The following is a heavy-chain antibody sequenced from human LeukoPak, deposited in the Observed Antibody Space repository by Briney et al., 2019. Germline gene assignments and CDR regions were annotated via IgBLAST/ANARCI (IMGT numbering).Heavy chain of an antibody. Sequence: GGSLRLSCAASGFIFSDAWMTWVRQAPGKGLEWVGRIKRIADGGPTDYAAPVKGRFTISRDDSKNTPYLQMNSLKIEDTAVYYCSTNQALDIWGQGTKVTVSS. V-gene: IGHV3-15*01. CDR1: GFIFSDAW. CDR2: IKRIADGGPT. CDR3: STNQALDI. J-gene: IGHJ3*02.